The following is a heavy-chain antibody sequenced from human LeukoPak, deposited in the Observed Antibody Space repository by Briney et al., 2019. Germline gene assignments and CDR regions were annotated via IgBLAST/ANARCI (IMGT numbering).Heavy chain of an antibody. CDR3: ARTTWGYAFDL. Sequence: PSETLSLTCTVSGGSINGYYWTWIRQPPGKGLEWIGYIYYTGSTNYNPSLKRRVTISLDTSKIQFSLKLTSVTAADTALYYCARTTWGYAFDLWGQGTMVTVSS. CDR1: GGSINGYY. J-gene: IGHJ3*01. D-gene: IGHD3-16*01. V-gene: IGHV4-59*01. CDR2: IYYTGST.